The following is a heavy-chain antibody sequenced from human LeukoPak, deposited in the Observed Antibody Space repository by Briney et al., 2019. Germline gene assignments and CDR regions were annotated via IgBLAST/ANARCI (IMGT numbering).Heavy chain of an antibody. Sequence: PGGSLRLSCAASGFTFSSYAMSWVRQAPGKGLEWVSAISGSGGSTYYADSVKGRFTISRDNSKNTLYLQMNSLRAEDTAVYYCADSLHGKVVVPAVIPPFDYWGQGTLVTVSS. CDR2: ISGSGGST. CDR3: ADSLHGKVVVPAVIPPFDY. D-gene: IGHD2-2*02. J-gene: IGHJ4*02. V-gene: IGHV3-23*01. CDR1: GFTFSSYA.